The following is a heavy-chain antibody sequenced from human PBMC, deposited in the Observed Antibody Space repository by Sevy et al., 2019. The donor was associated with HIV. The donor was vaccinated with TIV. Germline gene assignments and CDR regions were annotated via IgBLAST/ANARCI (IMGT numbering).Heavy chain of an antibody. CDR3: VREDLVSGEDNYYGMDV. J-gene: IGHJ6*02. CDR1: GFTVSDYY. V-gene: IGHV3-53*01. D-gene: IGHD2-15*01. CDR2: IYIAGRT. Sequence: VGSLRLSCAVSGFTVSDYYMNWVRQAPGKELEWVSIIYIAGRTYYADSVRGRFTISRDKAKNTLYLQMNSLRVEDTAVYYCVREDLVSGEDNYYGMDVWGQGTTVTVSS.